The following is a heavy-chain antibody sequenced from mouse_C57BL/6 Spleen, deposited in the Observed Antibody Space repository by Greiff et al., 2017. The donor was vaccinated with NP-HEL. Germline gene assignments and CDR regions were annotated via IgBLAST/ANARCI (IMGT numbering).Heavy chain of an antibody. D-gene: IGHD1-1*01. CDR3: AREGHYYYGSSYGFAY. V-gene: IGHV1-72*01. J-gene: IGHJ3*01. CDR1: GYTFTSYW. Sequence: QVQLKQPGAELVKPGASVKLSCKASGYTFTSYWMHWVKQRPGRGLEWIGRIDPNSGGTKYNEKFKSKATLTVDKPSSTAYMQLSSLTSEDSAVYYCAREGHYYYGSSYGFAYWGQGTLVTVSA. CDR2: IDPNSGGT.